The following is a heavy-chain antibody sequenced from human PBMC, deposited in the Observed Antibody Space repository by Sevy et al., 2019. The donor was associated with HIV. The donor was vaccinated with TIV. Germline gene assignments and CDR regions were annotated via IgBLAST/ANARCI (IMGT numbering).Heavy chain of an antibody. Sequence: ASVKVSCKVSGYTLSRLSMHWVRQGPGKGLEWRGRFDPEDDETIYAQKFQGRVTMTEDTSTDTAYMELSSLRFEDTAVYYCATAKDYYENSGDPFDYWGQGTLVTVSS. J-gene: IGHJ4*02. CDR1: GYTLSRLS. CDR3: ATAKDYYENSGDPFDY. V-gene: IGHV1-24*01. CDR2: FDPEDDET. D-gene: IGHD3-22*01.